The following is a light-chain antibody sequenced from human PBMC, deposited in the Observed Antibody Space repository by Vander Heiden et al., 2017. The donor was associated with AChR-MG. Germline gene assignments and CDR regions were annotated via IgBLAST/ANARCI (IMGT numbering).Light chain of an antibody. V-gene: IGKV1-39*01. CDR1: QSISTL. Sequence: DIQMTQSQSSLSASVGDRVTITCRASQSISTLLNWYQQKPGKSPKLLIFAAYSLQSGVPSRFSGYGSGTDFTLSISRLQPEDFATYYCQQSSISPCTFGHGTTLEIK. J-gene: IGKJ3*01. CDR2: AAY. CDR3: QQSSISPCT.